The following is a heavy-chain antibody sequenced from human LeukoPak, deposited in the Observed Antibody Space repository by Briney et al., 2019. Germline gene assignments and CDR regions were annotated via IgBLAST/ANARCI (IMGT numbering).Heavy chain of an antibody. J-gene: IGHJ4*02. CDR2: IYTSGST. CDR3: ARDQGSSGFRVFDY. V-gene: IGHV4-4*07. D-gene: IGHD3-22*01. Sequence: PSETLSLTCTVSGGSISSYYWSWIRQPAGKGLEWIGRIYTSGSTNYNPSLKSRVTMSVDTSKNQFSLKLSSVTAADTAVYYCARDQGSSGFRVFDYWGQGTLVTVSS. CDR1: GGSISSYY.